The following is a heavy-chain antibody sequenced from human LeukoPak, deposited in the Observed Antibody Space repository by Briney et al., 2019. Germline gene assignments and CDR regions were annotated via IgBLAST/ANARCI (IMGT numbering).Heavy chain of an antibody. Sequence: SETLSLTCTVSGGSISSGGYYWSWIRQHPGKGLVWIGYIYYSGSTYYNPSLKSRVTISVDTSKNQFSLKLSSVTAADTAVYYCARDGGYSSSPAFDYWGQGTLVTVSS. CDR1: GGSISSGGYY. V-gene: IGHV4-31*03. D-gene: IGHD6-13*01. J-gene: IGHJ4*02. CDR2: IYYSGST. CDR3: ARDGGYSSSPAFDY.